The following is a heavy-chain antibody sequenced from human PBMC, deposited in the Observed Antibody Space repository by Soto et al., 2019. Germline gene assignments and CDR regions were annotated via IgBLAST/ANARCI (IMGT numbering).Heavy chain of an antibody. CDR1: GYTFTGYY. CDR3: AISWITMIRGDDAFDI. J-gene: IGHJ3*02. CDR2: INPNSGGT. Sequence: GASVKVSCKASGYTFTGYYMHWVRQAPGQGLEWMGWINPNSGGTNYAQKFQGWVTMTRDTSISTAYMELSWRRSDDTVVYYCAISWITMIRGDDAFDIWGQGTMVTVSS. D-gene: IGHD3-10*01. V-gene: IGHV1-2*04.